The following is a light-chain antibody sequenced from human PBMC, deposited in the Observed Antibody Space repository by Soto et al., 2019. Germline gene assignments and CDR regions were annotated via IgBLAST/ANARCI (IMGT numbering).Light chain of an antibody. V-gene: IGKV1-27*01. CDR3: QKYNSAPWT. CDR2: AAS. J-gene: IGKJ1*01. CDR1: QGISNY. Sequence: DIQMTQSPSSLSASVGDRVIITCRASQGISNYLAWYQQKPGKVPKLLIYAASTLQSGVPSRFSGSGSGTDFTLTINSLQPEDVATYYCQKYNSAPWTFGQGTKVEI.